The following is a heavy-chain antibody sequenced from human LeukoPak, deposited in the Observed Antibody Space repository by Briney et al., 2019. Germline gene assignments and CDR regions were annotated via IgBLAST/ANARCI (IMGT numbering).Heavy chain of an antibody. V-gene: IGHV4-39*02. Sequence: PSETLSLTCSVSGGSVSSSYYYWGWIRQPPGKGLEWIGSIYYSGNTYYNPSLKSRVTMFVDTSKNHFSLKLSSVTAADTAVYYCAARITLVRGVMRDSWGQGILVTVSS. D-gene: IGHD3-10*01. CDR2: IYYSGNT. CDR3: AARITLVRGVMRDS. J-gene: IGHJ4*02. CDR1: GGSVSSSYYY.